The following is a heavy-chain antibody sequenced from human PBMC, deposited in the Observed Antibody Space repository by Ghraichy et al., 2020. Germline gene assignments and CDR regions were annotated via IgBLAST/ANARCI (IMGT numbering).Heavy chain of an antibody. CDR1: GFTFRSNG. D-gene: IGHD3-10*01. CDR2: ISYDVKTR. Sequence: GGSPRLSCAASGFTFRSNGMHWVRQTPGKGLEWVAVISYDVKTRYYADSVKGRFTISRDNSKNTLYLQMDSLRPDDTAVYYCAKDQSSGLLDYWGQGTLVTVSS. J-gene: IGHJ4*02. V-gene: IGHV3-30*18. CDR3: AKDQSSGLLDY.